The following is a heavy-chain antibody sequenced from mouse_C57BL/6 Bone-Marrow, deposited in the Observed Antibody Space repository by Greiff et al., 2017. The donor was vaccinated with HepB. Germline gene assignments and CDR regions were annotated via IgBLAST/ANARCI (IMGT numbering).Heavy chain of an antibody. J-gene: IGHJ3*01. V-gene: IGHV1-76*01. CDR3: ARHSAGTPFAY. CDR2: IYPGSGNT. D-gene: IGHD4-1*01. Sequence: QVQLKESGAELVRPGASVKLSCKASGYTFTDYYINWVKQRPGQGLEWIARIYPGSGNTYYNEKFKGKATLTAEKSSSTAYMQLSSLTSEDSAVYFCARHSAGTPFAYWGQGTLVTVSA. CDR1: GYTFTDYY.